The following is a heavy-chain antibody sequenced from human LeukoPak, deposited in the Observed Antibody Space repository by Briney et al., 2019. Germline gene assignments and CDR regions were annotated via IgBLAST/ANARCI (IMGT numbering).Heavy chain of an antibody. Sequence: PGGSLRLSCAASGFXFSSYGIHWVRQAPGKGLEWVAVIWYDGSNKYYADSVKGRFTISRDNSKNTLYLQMNSPRAEDTAVYYCARDRETAMVTYYFDYWGQGTLVTVSS. J-gene: IGHJ4*02. CDR1: GFXFSSYG. D-gene: IGHD5-18*01. CDR3: ARDRETAMVTYYFDY. V-gene: IGHV3-33*08. CDR2: IWYDGSNK.